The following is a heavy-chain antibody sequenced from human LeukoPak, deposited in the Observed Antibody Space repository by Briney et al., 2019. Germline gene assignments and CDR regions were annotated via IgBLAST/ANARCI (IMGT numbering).Heavy chain of an antibody. CDR3: ATPKRVGATVDDAFDI. J-gene: IGHJ3*02. D-gene: IGHD1-26*01. V-gene: IGHV1-24*01. CDR1: GYTLTELS. CDR2: FDPEDGET. Sequence: ASVKVSCTVSGYTLTELSMHWVRQAPGKGLEWMGGFDPEDGETIYAQKFQGRVTMTEDTSTDTAYMELSSLRSEDTAVYYCATPKRVGATVDDAFDIWGQGTMVTVSS.